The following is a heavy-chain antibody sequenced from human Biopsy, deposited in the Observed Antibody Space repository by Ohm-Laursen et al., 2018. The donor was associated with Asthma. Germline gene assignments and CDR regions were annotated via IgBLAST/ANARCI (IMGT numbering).Heavy chain of an antibody. CDR2: ISFDGRYE. Sequence: SLRLSCAAPGFSFGSFGMHWVRQVPGKGPEWVTLISFDGRYEYYADSVKGRFTISRDNPMKRLYLQMSSLTAEDTAVYYCASRGGDFWSGYYMDYWGQGTLVTVSS. CDR1: GFSFGSFG. D-gene: IGHD3-3*01. CDR3: ASRGGDFWSGYYMDY. J-gene: IGHJ4*02. V-gene: IGHV3-30*03.